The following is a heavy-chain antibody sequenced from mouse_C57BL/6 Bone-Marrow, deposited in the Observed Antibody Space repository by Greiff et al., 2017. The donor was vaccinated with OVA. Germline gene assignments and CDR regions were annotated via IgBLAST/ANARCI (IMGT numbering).Heavy chain of an antibody. Sequence: QVQLQQPGAELVKPGASVKLSCKASGYTFTSYWMHWVKQRPGRGLEWIGRIDPNSGGTKYNEKFKSKATLTVDKPSSTAYMQLSSLTSEDSAVEYCARYYGSSYDAMDDWGQGTSVTVSS. J-gene: IGHJ4*01. D-gene: IGHD1-1*01. CDR3: ARYYGSSYDAMDD. CDR2: IDPNSGGT. CDR1: GYTFTSYW. V-gene: IGHV1-72*01.